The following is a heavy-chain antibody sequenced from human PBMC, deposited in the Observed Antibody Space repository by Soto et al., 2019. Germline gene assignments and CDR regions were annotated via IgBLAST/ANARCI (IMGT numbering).Heavy chain of an antibody. D-gene: IGHD2-2*01. CDR3: ARDSVAEDIVVVPAAIDMDV. CDR2: ISSSSSYI. CDR1: GFTFSSYS. Sequence: PGGSLRLSCAASGFTFSSYSMNWVRQAPGKGLEWVSSISSSSSYIYYADSVKGRFTISRDNAKNSLYLQMNSLRAEDTAVYYCARDSVAEDIVVVPAAIDMDVSGKATTVTVSS. V-gene: IGHV3-21*01. J-gene: IGHJ6*03.